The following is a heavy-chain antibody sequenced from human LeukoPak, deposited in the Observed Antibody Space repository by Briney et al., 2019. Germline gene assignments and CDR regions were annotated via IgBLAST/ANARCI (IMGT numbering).Heavy chain of an antibody. V-gene: IGHV1-46*01. CDR2: INPSGGST. CDR3: ARSSERYAWFDP. J-gene: IGHJ5*02. CDR1: GGTFSSYA. D-gene: IGHD3-9*01. Sequence: ASVKVSCKASGGTFSSYAISWVRQAPGQGLEWMGIINPSGGSTSYAQKFQGRVTMTRDTSTSTVYMELSSLRSEDTAVYYCARSSERYAWFDPWGQGTLVTVSS.